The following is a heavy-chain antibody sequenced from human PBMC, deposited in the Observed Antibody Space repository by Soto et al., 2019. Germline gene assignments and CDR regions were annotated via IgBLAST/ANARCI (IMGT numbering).Heavy chain of an antibody. CDR1: GFHFSSYA. V-gene: IGHV3-21*06. CDR3: VRGMNPLF. J-gene: IGHJ4*01. Sequence: KSVGSLRLSCATSGFHFSSYAMNWFRQGPGRGLEWVSSISISSSDRYYADSVRGRFTISRDNAKNALYLQMNSLRADDTAVYFCVRGMNPLFGGQGTLVTVSS. CDR2: ISISSSDR.